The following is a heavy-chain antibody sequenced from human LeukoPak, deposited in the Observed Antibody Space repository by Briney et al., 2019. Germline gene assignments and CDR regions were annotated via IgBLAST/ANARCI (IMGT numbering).Heavy chain of an antibody. J-gene: IGHJ4*02. D-gene: IGHD2-15*01. CDR1: GGSISSYY. V-gene: IGHV4-4*07. Sequence: SETLSLTCTVSGGSISSYYWSWIRQPAGKGLEWIGRIYTSGSTNYNPSLKSRVTMSVDTSKNQFSLKLSSVTAADTAVYYCAGALGYCSGGSCYRRNGLGYWGQGTLVTVSS. CDR3: AGALGYCSGGSCYRRNGLGY. CDR2: IYTSGST.